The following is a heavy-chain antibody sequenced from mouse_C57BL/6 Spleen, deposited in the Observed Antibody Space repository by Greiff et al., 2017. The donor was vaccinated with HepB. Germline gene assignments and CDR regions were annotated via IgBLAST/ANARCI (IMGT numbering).Heavy chain of an antibody. CDR1: GYAFSSYW. Sequence: VQLQESGAELVKPGASVKISCKASGYAFSSYWMNWVKQRPGKGLEWIGQIYPGDGDTNYNGKFKGKATLTADKSSSTAYMQLSSLTSEDSAVYFCARQGDYDYDGYYFDYWGQGTTLTVSS. CDR2: IYPGDGDT. D-gene: IGHD2-4*01. J-gene: IGHJ2*01. CDR3: ARQGDYDYDGYYFDY. V-gene: IGHV1-80*01.